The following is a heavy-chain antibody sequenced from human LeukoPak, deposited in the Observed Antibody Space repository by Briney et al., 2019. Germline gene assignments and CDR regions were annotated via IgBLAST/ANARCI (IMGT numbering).Heavy chain of an antibody. CDR2: IYYSGST. J-gene: IGHJ3*02. CDR1: GGSISSSSYY. CDR3: ARLWAGPLAFDI. D-gene: IGHD1-26*01. V-gene: IGHV4-39*01. Sequence: SETLSLTCTVSGGSISSSSYYWGWIRQPPGKGLEWIGSIYYSGSTYHNPSLKSRVTISVDTSKNQLSLKLSSVTAADTAVYYCARLWAGPLAFDIWGQGTMVTVSS.